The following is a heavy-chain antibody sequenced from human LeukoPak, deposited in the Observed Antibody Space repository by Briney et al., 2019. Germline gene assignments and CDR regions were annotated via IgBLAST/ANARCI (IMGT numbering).Heavy chain of an antibody. CDR3: AKDFYYYDSSDPAGY. V-gene: IGHV3-30*18. J-gene: IGHJ4*02. D-gene: IGHD3-22*01. CDR2: ISYDGSNK. CDR1: GFTFSSYG. Sequence: GGSLRLSCAASGFTFSSYGMHWVRQAPGKGLEWVAVISYDGSNKYYADSVKGRFTISRDNSKNTLYLQMNSLRAEDTAVYYCAKDFYYYDSSDPAGYWGQGTLVTVSS.